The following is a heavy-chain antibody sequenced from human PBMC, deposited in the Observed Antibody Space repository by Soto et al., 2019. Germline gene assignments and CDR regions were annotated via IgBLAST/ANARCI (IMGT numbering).Heavy chain of an antibody. Sequence: SETLSLTCAVSGDTISTGFYSWAWIRQPPGKALEWIGHTYHSGNPYYNPSLKSRVIISVDRSKNQFSLKLSSVTAADTAVYYCARDADYYDSSGYYPFDYWGQGTLVTVSS. CDR3: ARDADYYDSSGYYPFDY. CDR1: GDTISTGFYS. J-gene: IGHJ4*02. CDR2: TYHSGNP. V-gene: IGHV4-30-2*01. D-gene: IGHD3-22*01.